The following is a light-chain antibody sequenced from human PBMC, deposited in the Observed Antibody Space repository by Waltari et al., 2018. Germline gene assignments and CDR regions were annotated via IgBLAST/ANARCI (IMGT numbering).Light chain of an antibody. Sequence: QSALTQPAAVSGSPGQSVTISCIGASSDIGRYDIVSWYQQHPGNAPKLVISDVSKRPSAVSDRFSGSKSGDTASLTISVLQFEDEADYYCCSYAGNYVWVFGGGTRLTVL. J-gene: IGLJ3*02. CDR2: DVS. CDR3: CSYAGNYVWV. CDR1: SSDIGRYDI. V-gene: IGLV2-23*02.